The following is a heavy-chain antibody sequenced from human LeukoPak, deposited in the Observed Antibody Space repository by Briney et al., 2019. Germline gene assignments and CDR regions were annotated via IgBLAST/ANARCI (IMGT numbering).Heavy chain of an antibody. J-gene: IGHJ4*02. CDR3: ATDPYYDSSGYTFDY. CDR2: INPNSGGT. Sequence: ASVKVSCKASGYTFTGYYMHWVRQAPGQGLEWMGWINPNSGGTNYAQKFQGRVTITADTSTDTAYMELSSLRSEDTAVYYCATDPYYDSSGYTFDYWGQGTLVTVSS. V-gene: IGHV1-2*02. D-gene: IGHD3-22*01. CDR1: GYTFTGYY.